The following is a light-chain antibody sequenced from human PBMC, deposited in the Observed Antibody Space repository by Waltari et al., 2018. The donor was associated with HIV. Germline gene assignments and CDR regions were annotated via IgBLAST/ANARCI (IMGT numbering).Light chain of an antibody. CDR2: YDS. CDR1: KIGSKG. Sequence: SYVLTQPPSVSVAPGKTARITCGGNKIGSKGVHWYQQKPGPAPVLVIYYDSHRPSGIPERFSGSKSGNTATLTISRVEAGDEADYYCQLWDGTGDHPGVFGTGTQVTVL. V-gene: IGLV3-21*04. CDR3: QLWDGTGDHPGV. J-gene: IGLJ1*01.